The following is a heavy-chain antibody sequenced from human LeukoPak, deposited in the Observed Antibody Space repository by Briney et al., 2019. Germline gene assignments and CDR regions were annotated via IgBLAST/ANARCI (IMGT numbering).Heavy chain of an antibody. CDR1: GYTFSIYN. J-gene: IGHJ4*02. CDR3: AREGVAGTGLDY. V-gene: IGHV1-46*01. Sequence: GASVKVSCKASGYTFSIYNMHWVRQAPGQGLEWMGIINPGGGTSYAQRLQGRIIMTRDTTTLYMELSSLRSEDTAVYYCAREGVAGTGLDYWGQGTLVTVSS. CDR2: INPGGGT. D-gene: IGHD6-13*01.